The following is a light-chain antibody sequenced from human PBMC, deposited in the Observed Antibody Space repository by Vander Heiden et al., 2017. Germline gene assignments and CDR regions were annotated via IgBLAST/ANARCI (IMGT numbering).Light chain of an antibody. CDR2: GAS. Sequence: EIVLTQSPGTLSLSPGERATLSCRASQSVRSSYLAWYQQKPGQAPRLLIYGASSRATGIPDRFSGSGSGTDFTLTISRLGPEDFAVYYCQQYASSPRWTFGQGTKVEIK. J-gene: IGKJ1*01. V-gene: IGKV3-20*01. CDR3: QQYASSPRWT. CDR1: QSVRSSY.